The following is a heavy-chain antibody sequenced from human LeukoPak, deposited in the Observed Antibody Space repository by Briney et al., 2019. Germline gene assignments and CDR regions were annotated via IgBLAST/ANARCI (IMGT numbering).Heavy chain of an antibody. CDR2: ITGSGRGT. Sequence: GGSLRLSCTASGLTFSNYATTWVRQAPGKGLEWVSSITGSGRGTYYADSVKGRFSVSRDNSQNTVFLHMSSLRADDTALYYCSKDPNGDYVGAFDMWGPGTMVTLSS. CDR1: GLTFSNYA. CDR3: SKDPNGDYVGAFDM. J-gene: IGHJ3*02. D-gene: IGHD4-17*01. V-gene: IGHV3-23*01.